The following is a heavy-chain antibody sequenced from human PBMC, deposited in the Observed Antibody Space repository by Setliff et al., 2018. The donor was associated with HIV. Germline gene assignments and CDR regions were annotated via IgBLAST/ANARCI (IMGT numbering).Heavy chain of an antibody. V-gene: IGHV3-53*01. CDR3: AITDGYTFDY. D-gene: IGHD5-12*01. Sequence: GGSLRLSCAASGFTVSSNYMSWVRQAPGKGLEWVSVIYSGGSTYYADSVKGRFTISIDNSKNTQYLQMNSLRAEDTAVYYCAITDGYTFDYWGQGTLVTVSS. J-gene: IGHJ4*02. CDR1: GFTVSSNY. CDR2: IYSGGST.